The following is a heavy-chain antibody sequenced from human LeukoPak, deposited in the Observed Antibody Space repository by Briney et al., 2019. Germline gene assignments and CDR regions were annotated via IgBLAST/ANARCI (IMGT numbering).Heavy chain of an antibody. CDR3: ARATSGQRRDGYNYYYYYYMDV. J-gene: IGHJ6*03. V-gene: IGHV4-59*01. Sequence: PSEPLSLPCTVSGVSISSYYWNWIRHPPGRGLEWMGYIYNSGGTNYNPSLKSRVPILVDASKNQFSLKLNSVTAADTAVYYCARATSGQRRDGYNYYYYYYMDVWGKGTTVTV. CDR2: IYNSGGT. D-gene: IGHD5-24*01. CDR1: GVSISSYY.